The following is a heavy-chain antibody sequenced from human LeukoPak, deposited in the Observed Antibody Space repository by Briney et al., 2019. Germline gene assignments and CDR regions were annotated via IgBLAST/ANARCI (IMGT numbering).Heavy chain of an antibody. V-gene: IGHV3-9*03. CDR2: ISWNSGSI. J-gene: IGHJ4*02. CDR1: GFTFDDYA. D-gene: IGHD4-17*01. Sequence: PGGSLRLSCAASGFTFDDYAMHWVRQAPGKGLEWVSGISWNSGSIGYADSVKGRFTISRDNAKNSLYLQMNSLRAEDMALYYCAKDLATVTTFGFDYWGQGTLVTVSS. CDR3: AKDLATVTTFGFDY.